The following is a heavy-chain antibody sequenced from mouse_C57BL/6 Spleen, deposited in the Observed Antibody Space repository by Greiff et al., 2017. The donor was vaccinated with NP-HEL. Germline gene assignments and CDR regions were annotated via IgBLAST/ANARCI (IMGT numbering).Heavy chain of an antibody. V-gene: IGHV1-55*01. CDR1: GYTFTSYW. CDR3: ARENYGSSPYYFDY. Sequence: VQLQQSGAELVKPGASVKMSCKASGYTFTSYWITWVKQRPGQGLEWIGDIYPGSGSTNYNEKFKSKATLTVDTSSSTAYMQLSSLTSEDSAVYYCARENYGSSPYYFDYWGQSTTLTVSS. CDR2: IYPGSGST. J-gene: IGHJ2*01. D-gene: IGHD1-1*01.